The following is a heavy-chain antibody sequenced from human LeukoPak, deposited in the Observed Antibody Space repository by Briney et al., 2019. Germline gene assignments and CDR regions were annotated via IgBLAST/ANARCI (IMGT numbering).Heavy chain of an antibody. CDR2: ISSNGGST. V-gene: IGHV3-64*01. CDR1: GFTFSSYA. CDR3: ARARASGYCDSSGYYYFDH. J-gene: IGHJ4*02. D-gene: IGHD3-22*01. Sequence: GGSLRLSCAASGFTFSSYAMHWVRQAPGKGLEYVSAISSNGGSTYYANSVKGRFTISRDNSKNTLYLQMGSLRAEDMAVYYCARARASGYCDSSGYYYFDHWGQGTLVTVSS.